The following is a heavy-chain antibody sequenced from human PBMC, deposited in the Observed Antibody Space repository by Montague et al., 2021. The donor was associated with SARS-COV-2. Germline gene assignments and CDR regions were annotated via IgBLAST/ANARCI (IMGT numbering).Heavy chain of an antibody. CDR1: GGPVSSRSYY. Sequence: SETLSLTCTVSGGPVSSRSYYWGWIRQPPGKGLEWIGSIYYSGSTHYNPSLKSRVTISVDTSKNQFSLKLCSVTAADTAVYYCARRGDYGGPRFDYWGQGTLVSVSS. J-gene: IGHJ4*02. D-gene: IGHD4-23*01. CDR3: ARRGDYGGPRFDY. V-gene: IGHV4-39*01. CDR2: IYYSGST.